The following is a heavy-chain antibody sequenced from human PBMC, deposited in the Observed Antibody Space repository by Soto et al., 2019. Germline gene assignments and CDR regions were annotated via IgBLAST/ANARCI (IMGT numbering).Heavy chain of an antibody. D-gene: IGHD3-9*01. CDR3: ARGYDILTGLAYYYGMDV. CDR2: ISTYNGDT. Sequence: GASVKVSCKASGGTFSSYAISWVRQAPGQGLEWMGWISTYNGDTNFAQKFQGRVTLTTDTSTNTAYMDLRSLTSDDTAVYYCARGYDILTGLAYYYGMDVWGQGTTVTVSS. V-gene: IGHV1-18*01. CDR1: GGTFSSYA. J-gene: IGHJ6*02.